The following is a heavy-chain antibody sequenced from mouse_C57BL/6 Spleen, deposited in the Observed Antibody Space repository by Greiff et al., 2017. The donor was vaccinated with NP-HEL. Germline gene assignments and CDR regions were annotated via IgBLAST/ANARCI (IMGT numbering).Heavy chain of an antibody. CDR3: ARSRITTVVATPYFDY. D-gene: IGHD1-1*01. J-gene: IGHJ2*01. Sequence: EVQRVESGGGLVKPGGSLKLSCAASGFTFSDYGMHWVRQAPEKGLEWVAYISSGSSTIYHADTVKGRFTIFRANDKNTLFLQMTSLRSEDTAMYYCARSRITTVVATPYFDYWGQGTTLTVSS. CDR1: GFTFSDYG. V-gene: IGHV5-17*01. CDR2: ISSGSSTI.